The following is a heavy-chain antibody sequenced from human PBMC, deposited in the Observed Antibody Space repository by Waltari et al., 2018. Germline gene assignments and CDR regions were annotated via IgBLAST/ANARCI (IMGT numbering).Heavy chain of an antibody. V-gene: IGHV3-23*01. Sequence: EVQLLESGGGLVQPGGSLRLSCAASGFTFSSYAMSWVRQAPGKGLAWVSAISGSGGSTYYADSVKGRFTISRDNSKNTLYLQMNSLRAEDTAVYYCAKGSWSITMIVAGVLDYGMDVWGQGTTVTVSS. CDR3: AKGSWSITMIVAGVLDYGMDV. J-gene: IGHJ6*02. CDR1: GFTFSSYA. D-gene: IGHD3-22*01. CDR2: ISGSGGST.